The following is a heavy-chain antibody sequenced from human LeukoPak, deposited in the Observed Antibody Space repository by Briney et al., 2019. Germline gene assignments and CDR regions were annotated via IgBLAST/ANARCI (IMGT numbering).Heavy chain of an antibody. J-gene: IGHJ4*02. CDR3: ARVSVTTEGVFDY. CDR1: GGSISSGGYY. D-gene: IGHD4-17*01. Sequence: SETLSLTCTVSGGSISSGGYYWSWIRQHPGKGLEWIGYIYYSGSTYYNPSLKSRVTISVDTSKNQFSLKLSSVTAADTAVYYCARVSVTTEGVFDYWGQGTLVTVSS. V-gene: IGHV4-31*03. CDR2: IYYSGST.